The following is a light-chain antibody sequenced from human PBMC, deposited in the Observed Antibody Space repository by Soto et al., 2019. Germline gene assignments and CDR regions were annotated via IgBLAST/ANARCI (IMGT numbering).Light chain of an antibody. CDR2: DVN. Sequence: QSALTQPASVSGSPGQSITISCAGTSSHVGGYNYVSWYQQHPGKVPRLIISDVNKRPSGVSDRFAGSKSGNTASLTISGLEAEDAADYYCASFTRSVTVVFGGGTKLTVL. V-gene: IGLV2-14*03. CDR1: SSHVGGYNY. J-gene: IGLJ2*01. CDR3: ASFTRSVTVV.